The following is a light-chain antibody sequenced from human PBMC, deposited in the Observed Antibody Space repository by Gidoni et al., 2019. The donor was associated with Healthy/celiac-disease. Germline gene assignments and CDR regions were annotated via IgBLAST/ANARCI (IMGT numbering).Light chain of an antibody. V-gene: IGKV1-39*01. CDR3: QQSYSTPWT. J-gene: IGKJ1*01. CDR2: AAF. CDR1: QSISSY. Sequence: DIQMTQSPSSLSASVGDRVTITCRAIQSISSYLNWYQQKPGKAPKLLIYAAFSLQSGVPSRFSGSGSGTDFTLTISSLQPEDFATYYCQQSYSTPWTFGQGTKVEIK.